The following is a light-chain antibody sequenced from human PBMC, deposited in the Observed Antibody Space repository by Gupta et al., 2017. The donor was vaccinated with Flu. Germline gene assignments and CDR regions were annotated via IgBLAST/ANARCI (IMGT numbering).Light chain of an antibody. Sequence: QSVLTQPPSVSGAPGQRVTISCTGTSSNIGAGYDVHWYRQLPGTAPKLLIFGNGDRPSGVPDRFSGSKSGTSASPAITGLQAEDEAEYYCQSYDTTLTGGVFGGGTKLTVL. V-gene: IGLV1-40*01. CDR2: GNG. CDR1: SSNIGAGYD. J-gene: IGLJ3*02. CDR3: QSYDTTLTGGV.